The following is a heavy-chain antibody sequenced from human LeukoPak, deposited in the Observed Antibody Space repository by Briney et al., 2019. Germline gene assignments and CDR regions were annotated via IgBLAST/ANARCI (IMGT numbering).Heavy chain of an antibody. D-gene: IGHD6-13*01. CDR1: GYSFSSYW. CDR3: ARALYSSSWYGDK. J-gene: IGHJ4*02. CDR2: IYPGDSDT. Sequence: GASLQISCKGSGYSFSSYWIGWVRQMPGKGLESMGIIYPGDSDTRYSPSFEGQVTISADKSISTAYLQWSSLKASDTAMYYCARALYSSSWYGDKWGQGTLVTVSS. V-gene: IGHV5-51*01.